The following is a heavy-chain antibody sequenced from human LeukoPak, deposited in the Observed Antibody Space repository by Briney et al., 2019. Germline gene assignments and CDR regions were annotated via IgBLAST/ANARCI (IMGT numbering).Heavy chain of an antibody. Sequence: GGSLRLSCAASGITFSSYGMHWVRQAPGKGLEWVAVISYDGSNKYYADSVKGRFTISRDNSKNTLYLQMNSLRAEDTAVYYCAKDAGGATRTLDYWGQGTLVTVSS. V-gene: IGHV3-30*18. CDR1: GITFSSYG. J-gene: IGHJ4*02. CDR3: AKDAGGATRTLDY. D-gene: IGHD1-26*01. CDR2: ISYDGSNK.